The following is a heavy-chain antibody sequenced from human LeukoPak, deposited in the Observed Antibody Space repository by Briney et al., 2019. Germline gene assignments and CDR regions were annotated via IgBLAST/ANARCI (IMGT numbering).Heavy chain of an antibody. V-gene: IGHV1-18*01. CDR1: GYTFKNHA. Sequence: ASVKVSCKASGYTFKNHALSWVRQAPGQGLEWMGWISANNGNTNYAQKLQGRVTMTTDTSTSTAYMELRSLRSDDTAVYYCARDYHDSSGQTDASDIWGQGTLVTVSS. D-gene: IGHD3-22*01. CDR3: ARDYHDSSGQTDASDI. J-gene: IGHJ3*02. CDR2: ISANNGNT.